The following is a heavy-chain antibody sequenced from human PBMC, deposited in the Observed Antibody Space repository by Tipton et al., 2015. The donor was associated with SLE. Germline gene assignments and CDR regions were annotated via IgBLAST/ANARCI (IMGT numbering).Heavy chain of an antibody. CDR2: ISSNGGST. CDR1: GFPFSSYV. D-gene: IGHD3-16*01. Sequence: SLRLSCSASGFPFSSYVMHWVRQAPGKGPEYVSSISSNGGSTYYANSVKGRFTISRDNSKNTMYLQMGSLRPDDMAVYYCARGGAIGVYFDYWGQGTLVIVSS. V-gene: IGHV3-64*01. CDR3: ARGGAIGVYFDY. J-gene: IGHJ4*02.